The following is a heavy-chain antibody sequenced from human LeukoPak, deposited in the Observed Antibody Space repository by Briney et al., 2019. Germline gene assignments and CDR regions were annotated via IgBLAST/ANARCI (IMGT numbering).Heavy chain of an antibody. CDR2: INSDGSST. CDR3: AKVMGERFGNGAFDI. D-gene: IGHD2-8*01. Sequence: GGSLRLSCAVSGFTFSHDWMHWVRQAPGKGLVWASRINSDGSSTTYADSVKGRFTVSRDNSKNTLSLQVNSLRAEDTAVYYCAKVMGERFGNGAFDIWGQGTMVTVSS. V-gene: IGHV3-74*01. J-gene: IGHJ3*02. CDR1: GFTFSHDW.